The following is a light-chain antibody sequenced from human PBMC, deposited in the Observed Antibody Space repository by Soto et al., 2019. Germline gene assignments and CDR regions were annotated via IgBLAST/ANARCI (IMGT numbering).Light chain of an antibody. Sequence: DIVLTQYPGTLSLSPGERATLSCRASQSVSRRYLAWYQQTPGQAPRLLIYSASSRATGIPDRFSGSGSGTDFTLTISRVEPEDFAVYYCQQYCGSPWTFGQGTKVEIK. J-gene: IGKJ1*01. CDR3: QQYCGSPWT. V-gene: IGKV3-20*01. CDR2: SAS. CDR1: QSVSRRY.